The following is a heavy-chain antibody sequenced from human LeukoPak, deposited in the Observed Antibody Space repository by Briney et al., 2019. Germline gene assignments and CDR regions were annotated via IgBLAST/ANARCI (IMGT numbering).Heavy chain of an antibody. Sequence: GGSLRLSCTASGFTFGDYAMSWFRQAPGKGLEWVGFIRSKAYGGTTEYAASVKGRFTISRDDSKSIAYLQMNSLRAEDTAVYYCAKKAPLYYYDSSGYYNYWGQGALVTVSS. CDR2: IRSKAYGGTT. CDR3: AKKAPLYYYDSSGYYNY. J-gene: IGHJ4*02. D-gene: IGHD3-22*01. V-gene: IGHV3-49*03. CDR1: GFTFGDYA.